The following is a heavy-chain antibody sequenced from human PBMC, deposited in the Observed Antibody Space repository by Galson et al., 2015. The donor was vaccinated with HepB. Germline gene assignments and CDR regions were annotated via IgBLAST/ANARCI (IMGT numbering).Heavy chain of an antibody. V-gene: IGHV3-30*02. CDR2: IRYDGSNK. CDR3: AKDGGTVVTLGYFDY. J-gene: IGHJ4*02. D-gene: IGHD4-23*01. Sequence: SLRLSCAASGFTFSSYGMHWVRQAPGKGLEWVAFIRYDGSNKYYADSVKGRFTISRDNSKNTLYLQMNSLRAEDTAVYYCAKDGGTVVTLGYFDYWGQGTLVTVSS. CDR1: GFTFSSYG.